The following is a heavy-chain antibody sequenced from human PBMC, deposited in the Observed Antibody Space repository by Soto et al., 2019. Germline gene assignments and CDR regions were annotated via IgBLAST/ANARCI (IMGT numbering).Heavy chain of an antibody. D-gene: IGHD3-16*01. V-gene: IGHV3-30*18. CDR1: GFTFSSYG. Sequence: QVQLVESGGGVVQPGRSLRLSCAASGFTFSSYGMHWVRQAPGKGLEWVAVISYDGSNKYYADSVKGRFTISRDNSKNTLYLQMNRLRAEDTAVYYWAKGPLGGENYYYYMDVWGKGTTVTVSS. J-gene: IGHJ6*03. CDR2: ISYDGSNK. CDR3: AKGPLGGENYYYYMDV.